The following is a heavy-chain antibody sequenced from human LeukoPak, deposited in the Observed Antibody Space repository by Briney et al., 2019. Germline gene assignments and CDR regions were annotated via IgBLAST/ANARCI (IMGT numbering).Heavy chain of an antibody. Sequence: SETLSLTCAVSGGSISSGGCSWRWIRQPPGKGLEWIGYIYHSGSTYYNPSLKSRVTISVDRSKNQFSLKLSSVTAADTAVYYCARARLITMVRGVIITGTHPHDYWGQGTLVTVSS. CDR3: ARARLITMVRGVIITGTHPHDY. J-gene: IGHJ4*02. D-gene: IGHD3-10*01. CDR1: GGSISSGGCS. V-gene: IGHV4-30-2*01. CDR2: IYHSGST.